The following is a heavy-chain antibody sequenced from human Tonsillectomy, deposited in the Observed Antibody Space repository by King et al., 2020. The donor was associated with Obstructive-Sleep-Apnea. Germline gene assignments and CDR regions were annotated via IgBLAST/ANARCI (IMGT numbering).Heavy chain of an antibody. CDR2: IYYSGST. V-gene: IGHV4-59*08. D-gene: IGHD3-22*01. J-gene: IGHJ4*02. CDR1: GGSISSYS. Sequence: QLQESGPGLVKPSETLSLTCTVSGGSISSYSWSWIRQPPGKGLEWLGYIYYSGSTNYNPSLKSRVSISVDTSKNQFSLKLSSVTAADTAVYYCARISTRKSGFPLDYWGQGTLVTVSS. CDR3: ARISTRKSGFPLDY.